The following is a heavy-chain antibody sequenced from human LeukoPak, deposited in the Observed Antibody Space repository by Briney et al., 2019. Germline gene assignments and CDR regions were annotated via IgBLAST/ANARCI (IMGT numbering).Heavy chain of an antibody. CDR3: AKGAARPWLDY. D-gene: IGHD6-6*01. J-gene: IGHJ4*02. CDR2: ISWDGGST. Sequence: PGGSLRLSCAASGFTFDDYAMHWVRQVPGKGLEWVSLISWDGGSTYYADSVKGRFTISRDNSKNSLYLQMNSLRAEDTALYYCAKGAARPWLDYWGQGTLVTVSS. V-gene: IGHV3-43D*03. CDR1: GFTFDDYA.